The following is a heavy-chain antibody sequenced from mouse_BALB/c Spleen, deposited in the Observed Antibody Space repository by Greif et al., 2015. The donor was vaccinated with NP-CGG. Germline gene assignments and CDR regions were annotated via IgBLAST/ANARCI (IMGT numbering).Heavy chain of an antibody. V-gene: IGHV1S53*02. CDR3: SKFITTAAWFAY. D-gene: IGHD1-2*01. CDR2: ISPGNGDI. J-gene: IGHJ3*01. CDR1: GYTFTDHA. Sequence: QVQLQQSDAELVKPGASVKISCKASGYTFTDHAIHWVKQKPEQGLEWIGYISPGNGDIKYNEKFKGKATLTADKSSSTAYMQLNSLTSEDSAGYFCSKFITTAAWFAYWGQGTLVTVSA.